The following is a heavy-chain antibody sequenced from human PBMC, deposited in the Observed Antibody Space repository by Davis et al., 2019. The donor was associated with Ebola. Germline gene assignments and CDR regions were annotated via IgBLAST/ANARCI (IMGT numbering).Heavy chain of an antibody. Sequence: ASVKVSCKASGYTFTGYYMHWVRQAPGQGLEWMGWINPNSGNTNYAQKLQGRVTMTTDTSTSTAYMELRSLRSDDTAVYYCARGGGYCSSTSCSSYNWFDPWGQGTLVTVSS. CDR1: GYTFTGYY. CDR2: INPNSGNT. V-gene: IGHV1-18*04. D-gene: IGHD2-2*01. CDR3: ARGGGYCSSTSCSSYNWFDP. J-gene: IGHJ5*02.